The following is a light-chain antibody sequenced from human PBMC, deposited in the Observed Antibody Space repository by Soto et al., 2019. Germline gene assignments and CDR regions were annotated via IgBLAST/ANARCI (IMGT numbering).Light chain of an antibody. CDR1: SSDVGGYNY. CDR3: SSYAASNNFYFV. CDR2: EVT. Sequence: QSALTQPPSASGSPGQSVTIPCTGTSSDVGGYNYVSWYQQYPGRAPKLMIYEVTKRPSGVPDRFSGSKSGNTASLTGSGLPAEDEADYYCSSYAASNNFYFVFGGGTKLTVL. V-gene: IGLV2-8*01. J-gene: IGLJ3*02.